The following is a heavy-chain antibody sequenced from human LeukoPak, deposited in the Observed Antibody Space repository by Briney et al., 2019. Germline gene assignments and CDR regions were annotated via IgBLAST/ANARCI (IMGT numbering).Heavy chain of an antibody. CDR3: ARDLGPAPGISVGGSGFGY. CDR1: GFTFSTYW. J-gene: IGHJ4*02. Sequence: GSLRLSCAASGFTFSTYWMHWVRQAPGKGLVWVSRINSDGSSTSYADSVKGRFTISRDNSKNTLYLQMNSLRAEDTAVYYCARDLGPAPGISVGGSGFGYWGQGTLVTVSS. D-gene: IGHD6-19*01. V-gene: IGHV3-74*01. CDR2: INSDGSST.